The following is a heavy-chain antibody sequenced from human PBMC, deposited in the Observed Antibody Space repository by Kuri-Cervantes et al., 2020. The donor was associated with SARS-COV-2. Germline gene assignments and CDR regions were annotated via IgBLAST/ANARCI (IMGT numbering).Heavy chain of an antibody. Sequence: GGSLRLSCAASGFTFSSYSMNWVRQAPGKGLEWVSSISSTSSYIYYADSVKGRFTISRDNAKNPLYLQMNSLRAEDTAVYYCARDCSSPYKYYYYYYMDVWGKGTTVTVSS. CDR3: ARDCSSPYKYYYYYYMDV. D-gene: IGHD6-13*01. J-gene: IGHJ6*03. CDR1: GFTFSSYS. CDR2: ISSTSSYI. V-gene: IGHV3-21*01.